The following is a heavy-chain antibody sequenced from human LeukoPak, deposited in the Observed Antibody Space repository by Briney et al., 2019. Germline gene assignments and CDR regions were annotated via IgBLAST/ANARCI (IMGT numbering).Heavy chain of an antibody. CDR1: GGSFSGYY. CDR3: ARGNKRIAVAGTAFDI. V-gene: IGHV4-34*01. D-gene: IGHD6-19*01. J-gene: IGHJ3*02. Sequence: SETLSLTCAVYGGSFSGYYWSWIRQPPGKGLEWIGEINHSGSTNYNPSLKSRVTISVDTSKNQFSLKLSSVTAADTAVYYCARGNKRIAVAGTAFDIWGRGTMVTVSS. CDR2: INHSGST.